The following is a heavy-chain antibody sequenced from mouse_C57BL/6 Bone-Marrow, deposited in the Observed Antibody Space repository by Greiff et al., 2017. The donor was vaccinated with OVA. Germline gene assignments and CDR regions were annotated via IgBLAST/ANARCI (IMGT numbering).Heavy chain of an antibody. D-gene: IGHD2-2*01. Sequence: EVLLVESGGGLVKPGGSLKLSCEASGFTFSDYGMHWVRQAPEKGLEWVADISRGSSAIYYADKVKGRFTLSIDNAKNTLFLQMTSLRSEDTAMYYGARREVWLRRDCYFDVWGTGTTVTVSS. V-gene: IGHV5-17*01. CDR1: GFTFSDYG. CDR3: ARREVWLRRDCYFDV. CDR2: ISRGSSAI. J-gene: IGHJ1*03.